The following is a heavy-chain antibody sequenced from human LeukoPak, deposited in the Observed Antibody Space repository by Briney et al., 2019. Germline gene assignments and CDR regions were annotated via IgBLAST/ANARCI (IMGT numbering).Heavy chain of an antibody. CDR3: ATPPYRSSTCCHDY. J-gene: IGHJ4*02. CDR1: GYTLTELS. CDR2: FDPEDGET. Sequence: GSVKVSCKVSGYTLTELSMHWVRQAPGKGLEWMGGFDPEDGETIYAQKFQGRVTMTEDTSTDTAYMELRSLRSEDTAVYYCATPPYRSSTCCHDYWGQGTLVTVSS. V-gene: IGHV1-24*01. D-gene: IGHD2-2*01.